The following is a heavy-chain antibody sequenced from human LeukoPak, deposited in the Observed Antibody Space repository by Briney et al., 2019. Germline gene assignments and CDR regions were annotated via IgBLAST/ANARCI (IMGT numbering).Heavy chain of an antibody. V-gene: IGHV1-2*02. D-gene: IGHD5-12*01. Sequence: GASVKVSCKASGYTFTGYYMHWVRQAPGQGLEWMGWINPNSGGTNYAQKFQGRVTMTRDTSISTAYMELSRLRSDDTAVYHCAREVGEIVATDYWGQGTLVTVSS. J-gene: IGHJ4*02. CDR2: INPNSGGT. CDR3: AREVGEIVATDY. CDR1: GYTFTGYY.